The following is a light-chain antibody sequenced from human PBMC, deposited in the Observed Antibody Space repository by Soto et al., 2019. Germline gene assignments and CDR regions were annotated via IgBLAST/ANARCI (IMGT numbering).Light chain of an antibody. CDR2: DVS. J-gene: IGLJ2*01. CDR1: SSDVGGYNY. Sequence: QSALTQPASVSGSPGQSITISCTGTSSDVGGYNYVSWYQQHPGKAPKLMIYDVSNRPAGVSNRCSGSKSGHTASLTISGLQAEDEADYYCRSYTRSSLVVFGGGTKLTVL. CDR3: RSYTRSSLVV. V-gene: IGLV2-14*01.